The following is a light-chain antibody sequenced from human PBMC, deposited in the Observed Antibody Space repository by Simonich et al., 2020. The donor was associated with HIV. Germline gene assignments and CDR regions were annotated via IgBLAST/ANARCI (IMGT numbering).Light chain of an antibody. Sequence: QSALTQPASVSGSPGQSITISCTGTGSDIGIYNFVSWYQQHPGKAPKLMIYDGSNRPSGVSNRFSGSKSGNTASLTISGLQAEDEADYYCSSYASSSTWVFGGGTKLTVL. CDR3: SSYASSSTWV. CDR2: DGS. V-gene: IGLV2-14*03. CDR1: GSDIGIYNF. J-gene: IGLJ3*02.